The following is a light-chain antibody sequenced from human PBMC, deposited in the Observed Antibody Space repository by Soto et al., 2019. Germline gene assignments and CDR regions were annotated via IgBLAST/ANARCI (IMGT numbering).Light chain of an antibody. Sequence: QSVLTQPASVSGSPGQSITISCTGTSSDVGGYNYVSWYQQHPGKAPKLMIYDVSNRPSGVSNRLSGSKSGNTASLTISGLQAEDEADYYCSSYTSSSPHVVFGGGTQLTVL. CDR1: SSDVGGYNY. J-gene: IGLJ2*01. V-gene: IGLV2-14*01. CDR2: DVS. CDR3: SSYTSSSPHVV.